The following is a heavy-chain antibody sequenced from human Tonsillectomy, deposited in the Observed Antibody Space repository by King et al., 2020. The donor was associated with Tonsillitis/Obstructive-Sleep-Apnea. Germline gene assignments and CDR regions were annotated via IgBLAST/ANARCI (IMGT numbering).Heavy chain of an antibody. D-gene: IGHD3-22*01. CDR2: IKKKTDGGTT. J-gene: IGHJ1*01. CDR1: GFTFTNAW. Sequence: DVKLVESGGGLVKPGGSLRLSCAASGFTFTNAWMSWVRQAPGKGLEGVGRIKKKTDGGTTHYAAPVKGRFTMSRDDSKNTLDLQMHSLKTEDTAVYYCTTGGCAYYYDRSACYHWYCDYWGQGTLVTVPS. CDR3: TTGGCAYYYDRSACYHWYCDY. V-gene: IGHV3-15*01.